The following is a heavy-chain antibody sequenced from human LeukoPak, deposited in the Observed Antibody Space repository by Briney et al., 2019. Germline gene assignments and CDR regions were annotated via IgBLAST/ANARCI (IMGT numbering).Heavy chain of an antibody. J-gene: IGHJ4*02. Sequence: PGGSLRLSCAASGFTFSSYWMHWVRQVPGKGLVWVSRINSDGSSTSYADSVKGRFTISRDNARNTLYLQMNSLRAEDTAVYYCVSGSLQSGYNFDYWGQGALVTVSS. CDR3: VSGSLQSGYNFDY. D-gene: IGHD3-3*01. V-gene: IGHV3-74*01. CDR1: GFTFSSYW. CDR2: INSDGSST.